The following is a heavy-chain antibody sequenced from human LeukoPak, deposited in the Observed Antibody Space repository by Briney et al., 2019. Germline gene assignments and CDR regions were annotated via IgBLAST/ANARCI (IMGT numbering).Heavy chain of an antibody. CDR2: INPNSGGT. Sequence: ASVKVSCKASGYTFTSYYMHWVRQAPGQGLEWMGWINPNSGGTNYAQKFQGRVTMTRDTSISTAYMELSRLRSDDTAVYYCATENYYDSSGYYPRSFDYWGQGTLVTVSS. J-gene: IGHJ4*02. V-gene: IGHV1-2*02. CDR3: ATENYYDSSGYYPRSFDY. CDR1: GYTFTSYY. D-gene: IGHD3-22*01.